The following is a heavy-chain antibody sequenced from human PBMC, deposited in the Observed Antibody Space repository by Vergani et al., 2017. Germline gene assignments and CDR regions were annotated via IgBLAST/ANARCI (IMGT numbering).Heavy chain of an antibody. CDR1: GGSFSGYY. Sequence: QVQLQQWGAGLLKPSETLSLTCAVYGGSFSGYYWSWIRQPPGKGLEWIGEINHSGSTNYNPSLKSRVTISVDTSKNQFSLKLSSVTAADTAVYYCARNAREQQLDPYYFDYWGQGALVSVSS. CDR3: ARNAREQQLDPYYFDY. CDR2: INHSGST. D-gene: IGHD6-13*01. J-gene: IGHJ4*02. V-gene: IGHV4-34*01.